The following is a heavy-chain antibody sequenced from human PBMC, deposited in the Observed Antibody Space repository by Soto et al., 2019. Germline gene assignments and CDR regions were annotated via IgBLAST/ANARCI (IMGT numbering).Heavy chain of an antibody. J-gene: IGHJ5*02. CDR3: ARGNRFLEWLNWFDP. CDR1: GGSISSGGYY. D-gene: IGHD3-3*01. V-gene: IGHV4-31*03. CDR2: IYYSGST. Sequence: PSETLSLTCTVSGGSISSGGYYWSWIRQHPGKGLEWIGYIYYSGSTYYNPSLKSRVTISVDTSKNQFSLKLSSVTAADTAVYYCARGNRFLEWLNWFDPWGQGTLVTVSS.